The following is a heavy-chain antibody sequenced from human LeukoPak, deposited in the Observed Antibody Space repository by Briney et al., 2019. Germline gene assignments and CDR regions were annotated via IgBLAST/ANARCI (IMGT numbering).Heavy chain of an antibody. CDR3: ARHQLTVTTVFWFDP. D-gene: IGHD4-17*01. V-gene: IGHV4-31*03. J-gene: IGHJ5*02. CDR1: GGSINSGNYF. Sequence: PSETLSLTCTVSGGSINSGNYFWTWIRQHPGKGLEWIGYIHYTESTHYNPSLKTRITISLDTSKNEFSLKLSSVTAADTAVYYCARHQLTVTTVFWFDPWGQGTLVTVSS. CDR2: IHYTEST.